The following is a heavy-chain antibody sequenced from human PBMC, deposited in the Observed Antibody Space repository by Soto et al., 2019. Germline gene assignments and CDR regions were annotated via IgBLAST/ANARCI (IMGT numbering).Heavy chain of an antibody. CDR1: GGSITNYY. CDR2: IQYNGYS. D-gene: IGHD3-10*01. V-gene: IGHV4-59*08. CDR3: ARHGFGSLHGLVDV. J-gene: IGHJ6*02. Sequence: QVQLQESGPGLVKPSETLSLTCTVSGGSITNYYCSWFRQPPGKGLEWIGYIQYNGYSAYNLSLRRLVTMSIDTSKTQFSLMLESVTATDTAVYYCARHGFGSLHGLVDVWGQGPTVIVSS.